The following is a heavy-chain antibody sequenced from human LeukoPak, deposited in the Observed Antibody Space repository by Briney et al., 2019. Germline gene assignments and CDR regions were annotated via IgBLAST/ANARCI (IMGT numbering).Heavy chain of an antibody. CDR2: ISAYNGNT. J-gene: IGHJ6*02. CDR3: ARDDYGVQKAHYYYGMDV. Sequence: ASVKVSCKASGYTFTNYGVSWVRQAPGQGLEWMGWISAYNGNTNYAQKLQGRVTMTTDTSTSTAYMELRSLTSDDTAVYYCARDDYGVQKAHYYYGMDVWGLGTTVIVSS. CDR1: GYTFTNYG. D-gene: IGHD4/OR15-4a*01. V-gene: IGHV1-18*01.